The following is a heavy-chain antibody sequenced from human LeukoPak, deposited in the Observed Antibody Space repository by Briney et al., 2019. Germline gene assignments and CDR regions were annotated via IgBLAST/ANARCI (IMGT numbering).Heavy chain of an antibody. CDR3: ARDRRGTSTENAFDY. CDR1: GYTFTSYG. J-gene: IGHJ4*02. CDR2: ISAYNSNT. D-gene: IGHD2-2*01. Sequence: ASVKVSCKASGYTFTSYGISWVRQAPGQGLEWMGWISAYNSNTNYAQKKLQGRVTMTRDTSISTAYMELSRLRSDDTAVYYCARDRRGTSTENAFDYWGQGTLVTVSS. V-gene: IGHV1-18*01.